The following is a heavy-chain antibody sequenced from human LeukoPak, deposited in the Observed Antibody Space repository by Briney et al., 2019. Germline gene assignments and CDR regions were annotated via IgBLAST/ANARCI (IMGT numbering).Heavy chain of an antibody. CDR3: ARRGWGIAVDGGITKYYYYMDV. Sequence: PSETLSLTCAVYGGSFSGYYWSWIRQPPGKGLEWIGEINHSGSTNYNPSLKSRVTISVDTSKNQFSMKLSYVTAADTAVYYCARRGWGIAVDGGITKYYYYMDVWGKGTTVTISS. J-gene: IGHJ6*03. V-gene: IGHV4-34*01. D-gene: IGHD6-19*01. CDR1: GGSFSGYY. CDR2: INHSGST.